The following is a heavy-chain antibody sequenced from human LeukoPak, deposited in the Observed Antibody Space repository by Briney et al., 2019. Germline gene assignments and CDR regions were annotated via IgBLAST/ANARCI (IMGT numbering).Heavy chain of an antibody. CDR2: IIPIFGTA. D-gene: IGHD1-26*01. J-gene: IGHJ4*02. Sequence: ASVKVSCKASGGTFSSYAISWVRQAPGRGLEWMGGIIPIFGTANYAQKFQGRVTITADESTSTAYMELSSLRSEDTAVYYCARDAPDAGALTFDYWGQGTLVTVSS. V-gene: IGHV1-69*13. CDR3: ARDAPDAGALTFDY. CDR1: GGTFSSYA.